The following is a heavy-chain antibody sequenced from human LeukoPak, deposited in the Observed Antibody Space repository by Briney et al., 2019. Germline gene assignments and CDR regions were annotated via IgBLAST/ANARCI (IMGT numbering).Heavy chain of an antibody. CDR2: ISSSGSTI. Sequence: PGGSLRLSCAASGFTSSSYSMNWVRQAPGKGLEWVSHISSSGSTIYYADSVKGRFTISRDNAKNSLYLQMNSLRAEDTAVYYCAELGITMIGGVWGKGTTVTIS. CDR3: AELGITMIGGV. V-gene: IGHV3-48*04. J-gene: IGHJ6*03. CDR1: GFTSSSYS. D-gene: IGHD3-10*02.